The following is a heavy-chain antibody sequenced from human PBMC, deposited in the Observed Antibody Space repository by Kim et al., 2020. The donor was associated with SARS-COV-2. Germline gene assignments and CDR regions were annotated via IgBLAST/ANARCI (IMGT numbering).Heavy chain of an antibody. D-gene: IGHD6-13*01. J-gene: IGHJ4*02. V-gene: IGHV1-46*01. CDR1: GYTFTSYY. CDR3: AREVLSAGIAAGLDY. Sequence: ASVKVSCKASGYTFTSYYMHWVRQAPGQGLEWMGIINPSGGSTSYAQKFQGRVTMTRDTSTSTVYMELSSLRSEDTAVYYCAREVLSAGIAAGLDYWGQGTLVTVSS. CDR2: INPSGGST.